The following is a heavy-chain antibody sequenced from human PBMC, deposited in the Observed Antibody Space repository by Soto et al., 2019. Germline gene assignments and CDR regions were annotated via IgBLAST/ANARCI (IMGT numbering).Heavy chain of an antibody. V-gene: IGHV4-34*01. CDR1: GGSFSGYY. D-gene: IGHD6-13*01. J-gene: IGHJ4*02. CDR3: ARGQQLVILDY. Sequence: PSETLSLTCAVYGGSFSGYYWSWIRQPPGKGLEWIGEINHSGSTNYNPSLKSRVTISVDTSKNQFSLKLSSVTAADTAVYYCARGQQLVILDYWGQGTLVTVS. CDR2: INHSGST.